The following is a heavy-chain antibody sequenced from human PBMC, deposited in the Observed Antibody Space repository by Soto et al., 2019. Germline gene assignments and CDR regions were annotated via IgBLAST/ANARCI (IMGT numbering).Heavy chain of an antibody. CDR1: GFTFSSHW. V-gene: IGHV3-74*01. CDR3: AGSPGLSRISGTTLGA. D-gene: IGHD1-7*01. CDR2: INGDGSST. J-gene: IGHJ5*01. Sequence: GGSLRLSCAASGFTFSSHWMHWVRQAPGKGLVRVSRINGDGSSTSYADSVKGRFTISRDNAKNMLYLQVNSLRADDTAVYYCAGSPGLSRISGTTLGAWGQGTLVTVSS.